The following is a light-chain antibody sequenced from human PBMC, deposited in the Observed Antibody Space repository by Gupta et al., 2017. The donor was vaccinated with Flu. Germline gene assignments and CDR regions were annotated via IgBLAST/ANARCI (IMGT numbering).Light chain of an antibody. Sequence: DIQLTQSPSSLSASIGDRVTITCRASQDISNYLAWYQQRPGEVPKLLVHAAYTSQSGVPSRFSGSGSGTVFTLSIDGLQPEDVATYYCQTYYTGPITFGPGTKLDV. J-gene: IGKJ3*01. CDR1: QDISNY. CDR2: AAY. V-gene: IGKV1-27*01. CDR3: QTYYTGPIT.